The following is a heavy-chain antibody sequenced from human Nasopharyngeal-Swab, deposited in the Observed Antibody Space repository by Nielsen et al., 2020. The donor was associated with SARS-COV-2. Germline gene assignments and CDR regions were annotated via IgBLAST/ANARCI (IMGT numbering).Heavy chain of an antibody. CDR1: EYSFTGYW. D-gene: IGHD2-15*01. Sequence: GESLKISCQGSEYSFTGYWIGWVRQMPGKGPEWMGIIYPGDSDTRYSPSLQGQVTISVDKSIGTAYLQWSSLKASDTAIYYCARLALGYCSGGSCYSWYFDYWGQGTLVSVSS. V-gene: IGHV5-51*01. J-gene: IGHJ4*02. CDR3: ARLALGYCSGGSCYSWYFDY. CDR2: IYPGDSDT.